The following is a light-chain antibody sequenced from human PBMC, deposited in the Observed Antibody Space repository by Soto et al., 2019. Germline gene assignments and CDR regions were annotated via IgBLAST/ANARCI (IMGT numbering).Light chain of an antibody. Sequence: ELVLTQSPGTLSLSPGERATLSCRASERIDNNFLAWYQQKPGQAPRFLIYHASSRATGIPNRFSGSGSGTDFTLTISRLEPEDFAVYYCQQYGSAPPTFGPGTKVDVK. J-gene: IGKJ3*01. CDR1: ERIDNNF. CDR2: HAS. V-gene: IGKV3-20*01. CDR3: QQYGSAPPT.